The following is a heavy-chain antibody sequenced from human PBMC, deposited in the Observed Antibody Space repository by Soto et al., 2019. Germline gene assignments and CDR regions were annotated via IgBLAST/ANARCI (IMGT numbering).Heavy chain of an antibody. CDR1: GFSLSTSGVS. CDR3: AHRPNGGWLDY. CDR2: IYWDNDK. Sequence: QITLKESGPTLVKPTQTLTLTCTFSGFSLSTSGVSVGWIRQPPGKALEWLALIYWDNDKRYSPSLKSRLTITKDTSKNQVVLTMTNMDPVDTATYYCAHRPNGGWLDYWGQGTLVTVSS. J-gene: IGHJ4*02. V-gene: IGHV2-5*02. D-gene: IGHD6-19*01.